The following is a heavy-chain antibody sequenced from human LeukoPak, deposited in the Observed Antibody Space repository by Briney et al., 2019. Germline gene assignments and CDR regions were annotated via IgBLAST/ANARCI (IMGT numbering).Heavy chain of an antibody. V-gene: IGHV3-21*01. CDR2: ISSNSTYK. Sequence: KPGGSLRLSCAASGFTFSSYSMNWVRQAPGRGLEWVSSISSNSTYKYYADSMKGRFTISRDNAKNSLYLQMNSLRVEDTAVYYCVSAEYGSGTHSHIALLAVWGQGTLVTVSS. CDR3: VSAEYGSGTHSHIALLAV. J-gene: IGHJ4*02. D-gene: IGHD3-10*01. CDR1: GFTFSSYS.